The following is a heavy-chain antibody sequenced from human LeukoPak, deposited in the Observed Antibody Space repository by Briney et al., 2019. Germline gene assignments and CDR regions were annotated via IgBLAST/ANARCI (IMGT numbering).Heavy chain of an antibody. D-gene: IGHD3-10*01. CDR1: GFTFSSYW. CDR3: ARDGLTYYYGSGSLDY. J-gene: IGHJ4*02. Sequence: QPGGSLRLSCAASGFTFSSYWMSWVRQAPGKGLEWVANIKQDGSEKYYVGSVKGRFTISRDNAKNSLYLQMNSLRAEDTALYYCARDGLTYYYGSGSLDYWGQGTLVTVSS. V-gene: IGHV3-7*03. CDR2: IKQDGSEK.